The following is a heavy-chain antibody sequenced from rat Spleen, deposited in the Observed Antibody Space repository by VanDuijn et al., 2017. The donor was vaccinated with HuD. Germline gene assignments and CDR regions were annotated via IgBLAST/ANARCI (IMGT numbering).Heavy chain of an antibody. J-gene: IGHJ2*01. CDR2: IIYDGSRT. V-gene: IGHV5S10*01. D-gene: IGHD2-5*01. CDR3: TRGGYFRY. CDR1: GFTFSDYN. Sequence: EVQLVESGGGLVQPGRSLKLSCAASGFTFSDYNRAWVRQAPKKGLEWVATIIYDGSRTYYPGCVKCRFTISRNTAQNILNLQMNSPRSGDTATYYCTRGGYFRYWGQGVMVTVSS.